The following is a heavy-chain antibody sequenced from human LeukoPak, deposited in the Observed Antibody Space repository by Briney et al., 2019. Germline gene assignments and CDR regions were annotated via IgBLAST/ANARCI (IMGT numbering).Heavy chain of an antibody. Sequence: ASVKVSCKASGYTFNCCGINWVRQAPGQGLEWVGRLNIYSNDTNYGQKFQGRVTMTTDSATSTAYMELRSLRSDDTAVYYCARDAITKVRGVIGYWGQGTLVTVSS. V-gene: IGHV1-18*01. CDR1: GYTFNCCG. J-gene: IGHJ4*02. CDR3: ARDAITKVRGVIGY. D-gene: IGHD3-10*01. CDR2: LNIYSNDT.